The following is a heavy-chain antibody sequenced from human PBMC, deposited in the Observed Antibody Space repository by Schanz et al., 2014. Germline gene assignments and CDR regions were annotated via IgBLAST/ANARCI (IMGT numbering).Heavy chain of an antibody. CDR1: GFTFSNHG. CDR2: IWYDGSNE. V-gene: IGHV3-33*01. Sequence: QVQLVESGGGVVQPGRSLRLSCAASGFTFSNHGMHWVRQSPGKGLEWVALIWYDGSNEYYADSVKGRFTISRDNAKNTVNLQMNSLRAEDTAVYYCARDPSFSMVRGVIIDSYYYGMDVWGQGTTVTVSS. CDR3: ARDPSFSMVRGVIIDSYYYGMDV. J-gene: IGHJ6*02. D-gene: IGHD3-10*01.